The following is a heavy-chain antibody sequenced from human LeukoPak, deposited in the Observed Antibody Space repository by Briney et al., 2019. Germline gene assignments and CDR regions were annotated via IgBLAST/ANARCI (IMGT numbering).Heavy chain of an antibody. CDR2: IYYSGNT. J-gene: IGHJ5*01. CDR3: ARHSSPHAGSSSWYDF. D-gene: IGHD2-15*01. CDR1: GGSISSSTYH. Sequence: MASETLSLTCTVSGGSISSSTYHWGWIRQPPGEGLEWIGSIYYSGNTYYNPSLKSRVTISVDTSKNQFSVKLSSVTAEDTALNYCARHSSPHAGSSSWYDFWGQGTLVTVSS. V-gene: IGHV4-39*01.